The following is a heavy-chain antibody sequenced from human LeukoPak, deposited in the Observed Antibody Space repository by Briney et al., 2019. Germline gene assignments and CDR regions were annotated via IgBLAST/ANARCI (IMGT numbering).Heavy chain of an antibody. D-gene: IGHD6-19*01. Sequence: ASVKISCKASGYTFTTYDINWVRQATGQGPEWMGWMNPNSGYTGYAQKFQGRVTITRDTSISTAYMELSSLRSEGTAVYYCARVAGSIDYWGQGTLVTVSS. CDR1: GYTFTTYD. CDR3: ARVAGSIDY. J-gene: IGHJ4*02. V-gene: IGHV1-8*03. CDR2: MNPNSGYT.